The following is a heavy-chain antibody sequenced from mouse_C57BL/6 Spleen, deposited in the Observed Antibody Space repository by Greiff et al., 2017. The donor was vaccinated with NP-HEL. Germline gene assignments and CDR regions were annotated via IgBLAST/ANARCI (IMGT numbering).Heavy chain of an antibody. Sequence: QVQLQQSGAELAKPGASVKLSCKASGYTFTSYWMHWVKQRPGQGLEWIGYINPSSGYTKYNQKFKDKATLTAAKSSSTAYMQLSSLTYEDSAVYYCARLRGVLPYYFDYWGQGTTLTVSS. CDR3: ARLRGVLPYYFDY. D-gene: IGHD2-1*01. CDR1: GYTFTSYW. J-gene: IGHJ2*01. CDR2: INPSSGYT. V-gene: IGHV1-7*01.